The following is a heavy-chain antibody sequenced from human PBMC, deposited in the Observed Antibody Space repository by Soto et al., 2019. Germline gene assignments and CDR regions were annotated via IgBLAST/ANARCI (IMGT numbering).Heavy chain of an antibody. Sequence: SETLSLTCTVSGGSISSYYWSWIRQPPGKGLEWIGYIYYNEITNYNPSLKSRDAISVDTSKNQFSLKLISVTAADTAMYYCARIQYRNWFDPWGQGTLVTVS. J-gene: IGHJ5*02. V-gene: IGHV4-59*01. CDR1: GGSISSYY. CDR2: IYYNEIT. D-gene: IGHD5-12*01. CDR3: ARIQYRNWFDP.